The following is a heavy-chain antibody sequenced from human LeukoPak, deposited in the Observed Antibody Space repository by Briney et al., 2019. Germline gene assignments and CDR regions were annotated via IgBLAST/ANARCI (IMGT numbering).Heavy chain of an antibody. D-gene: IGHD3-10*01. V-gene: IGHV3-20*04. CDR1: GFTFDDYA. J-gene: IGHJ4*02. CDR3: ASDSGWKALEY. CDR2: INWNGGST. Sequence: GGSLRLSCAASGFTFDDYAMNWVRQAPGKGLEWVSGINWNGGSTGYADSVKGRFTIFRDNAKKSLYLQMNSLRAEDTALYYCASDSGWKALEYWGQGTLVTVSS.